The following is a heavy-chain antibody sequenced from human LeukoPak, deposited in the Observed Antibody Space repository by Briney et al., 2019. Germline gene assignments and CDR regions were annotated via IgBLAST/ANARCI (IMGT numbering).Heavy chain of an antibody. V-gene: IGHV4-34*01. CDR1: GGSFSGYY. Sequence: SETLSLTCAVYGGSFSGYYWSWIRQPPGKGLEWIGEINHSGSTNYNPSLKSRVTISVDTSKNQFSLKLSSVTAADTAVYYCARGIQLNYWGQGTLVTVSS. CDR2: INHSGST. CDR3: ARGIQLNY. J-gene: IGHJ4*02. D-gene: IGHD5-18*01.